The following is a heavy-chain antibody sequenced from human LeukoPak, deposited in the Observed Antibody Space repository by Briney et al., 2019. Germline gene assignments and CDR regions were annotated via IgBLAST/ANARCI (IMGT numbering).Heavy chain of an antibody. D-gene: IGHD2-21*01. CDR1: GFTFSSYG. J-gene: IGHJ4*02. Sequence: GGSLRLSCAASGFTFSSYGMHWVRQAPGKGLEWVAFIRYDGSNKYYADSVKGRFTISRDNSKNTLYLQMNSLRAEDTAVYYCAKDLGAYCGGDCYSGVDYWGQGTLVTVSS. CDR3: AKDLGAYCGGDCYSGVDY. V-gene: IGHV3-30*02. CDR2: IRYDGSNK.